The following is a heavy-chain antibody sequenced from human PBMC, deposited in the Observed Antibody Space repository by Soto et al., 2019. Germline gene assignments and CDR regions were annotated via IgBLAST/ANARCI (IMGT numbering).Heavy chain of an antibody. J-gene: IGHJ6*02. CDR1: GFTFSSYS. CDR3: AGDIYGSWYYYYGMDV. Sequence: PGGSLRLSCAASGFTFSSYSMNWVRQAPGKGLEWVSSISSSSSYIYYADSVKGRFTISRDNAKNSLYLHMNSLRAEDTAVYYCAGDIYGSWYYYYGMDVWGQGTTVTVSS. CDR2: ISSSSSYI. D-gene: IGHD6-13*01. V-gene: IGHV3-21*01.